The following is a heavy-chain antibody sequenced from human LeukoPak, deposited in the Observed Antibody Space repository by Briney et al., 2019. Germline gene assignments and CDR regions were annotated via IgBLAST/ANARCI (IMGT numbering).Heavy chain of an antibody. CDR2: ISAYNGNT. V-gene: IGHV1-18*01. CDR1: GYTFTSYG. CDR3: ARHIAAAVHFDY. J-gene: IGHJ4*02. Sequence: ASVKVSCKASGYTFTSYGISWVRQAPGQGLEWMGWISAYNGNTNYAQKLQGRDTMTTDTSTSTAYMELRSLRSDDTAVYYCARHIAAAVHFDYWGQGTLVTVSS. D-gene: IGHD6-13*01.